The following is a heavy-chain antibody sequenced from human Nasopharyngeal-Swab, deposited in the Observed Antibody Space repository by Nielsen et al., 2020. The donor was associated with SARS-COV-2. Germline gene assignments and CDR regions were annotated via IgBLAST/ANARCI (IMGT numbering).Heavy chain of an antibody. CDR2: IIPILGIA. V-gene: IGHV1-69*04. J-gene: IGHJ4*02. Sequence: SVKVSCKASGGTFSSYAISWVRQAPGQGLEWMGRIIPILGIANYAQKFQGRVTITADKSTSTAYMELSSLRSEDTAVYYCARREDYGDYAEFDYRGQGTLVTVSS. CDR1: GGTFSSYA. D-gene: IGHD4-17*01. CDR3: ARREDYGDYAEFDY.